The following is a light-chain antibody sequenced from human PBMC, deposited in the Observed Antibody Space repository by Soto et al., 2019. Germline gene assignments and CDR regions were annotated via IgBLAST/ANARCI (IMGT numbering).Light chain of an antibody. V-gene: IGKV1D-16*01. J-gene: IGKJ5*01. CDR1: QGIRNL. Sequence: DIQMTQSPSSLSSSVGDRVTLTCRASQGIRNLLVWYQQKPEKAPKSLIYGTSNLESGVPSRFSGSGSGTDYTLTISSLQPEDFATYYCQHYDSYPITFGQGTRLEIK. CDR3: QHYDSYPIT. CDR2: GTS.